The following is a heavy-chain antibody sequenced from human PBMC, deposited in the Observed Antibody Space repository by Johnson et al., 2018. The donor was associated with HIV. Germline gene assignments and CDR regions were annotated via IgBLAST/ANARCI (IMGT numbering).Heavy chain of an antibody. J-gene: IGHJ3*02. CDR1: GFTFSSHG. Sequence: QVQLVESGGGVVQPGRSLRLSCAASGFTFSSHGMHWVRQAPGKGLEWVALISYDGSNKYYADSVKGRFTISRDNSKNTVYLQMNSLRVEDTAMYYCAKTPSMGADAFEMWGQGTVVTISS. CDR2: ISYDGSNK. D-gene: IGHD3-16*01. CDR3: AKTPSMGADAFEM. V-gene: IGHV3-30*18.